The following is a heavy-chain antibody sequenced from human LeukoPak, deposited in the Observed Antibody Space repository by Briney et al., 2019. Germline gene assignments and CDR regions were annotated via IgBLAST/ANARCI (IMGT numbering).Heavy chain of an antibody. J-gene: IGHJ3*02. CDR3: AKKNGYNPVWSAFEI. Sequence: AGGSLRLSCAASGFTFSSYAMSWVRQAPGKGLEWVSAISGSGGSTYYADSVKGRFTISRDNSKNTLYLQMNSLRAEDTAVYYCAKKNGYNPVWSAFEIWGQGTMVTVSS. CDR1: GFTFSSYA. D-gene: IGHD5-24*01. V-gene: IGHV3-23*01. CDR2: ISGSGGST.